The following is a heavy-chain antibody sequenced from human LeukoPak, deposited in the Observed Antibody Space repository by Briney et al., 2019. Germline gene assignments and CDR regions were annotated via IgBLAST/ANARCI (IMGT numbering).Heavy chain of an antibody. Sequence: GGSLRLSCAASGFTFSSYGMHWVRQAPGKGLEWVAVIWYDGSNKYYADSVKGRFTISRDNSKNTLYLQMNSLRAEDTAVYYCARAKQLWTYYFDYWGQGTLVTVSS. V-gene: IGHV3-33*01. CDR3: ARAKQLWTYYFDY. D-gene: IGHD5-18*01. J-gene: IGHJ4*02. CDR2: IWYDGSNK. CDR1: GFTFSSYG.